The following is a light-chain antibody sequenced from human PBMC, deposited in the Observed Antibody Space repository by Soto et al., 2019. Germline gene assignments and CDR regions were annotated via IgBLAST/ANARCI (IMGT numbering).Light chain of an antibody. J-gene: IGKJ2*01. CDR3: QRYGSSPYT. CDR2: GAS. CDR1: QSVSSSY. Sequence: EIVLTQSPGTLSLSPGERATLSCRASQSVSSSYLAWYQQKPGQAPRLLIYGASSRATGIPDRFSGSGSGEDCPLNVSRLEPEDVAVYYCQRYGSSPYTVGRGTKLEIK. V-gene: IGKV3-20*01.